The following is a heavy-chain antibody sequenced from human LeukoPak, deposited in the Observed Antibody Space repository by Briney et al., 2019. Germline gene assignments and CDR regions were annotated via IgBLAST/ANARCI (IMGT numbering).Heavy chain of an antibody. CDR3: AKMAAAGTVYYFDY. V-gene: IGHV3-9*03. J-gene: IGHJ4*02. Sequence: PGGSLRLSCAASGFTFDDYAMHWVRQAPGKGLEWVSGISWNSGSIGYADSVKGRFTISRDNAKNSLYLQMNSLRAEDMALYYCAKMAAAGTVYYFDYWGQGTLVTVSS. CDR1: GFTFDDYA. CDR2: ISWNSGSI. D-gene: IGHD6-13*01.